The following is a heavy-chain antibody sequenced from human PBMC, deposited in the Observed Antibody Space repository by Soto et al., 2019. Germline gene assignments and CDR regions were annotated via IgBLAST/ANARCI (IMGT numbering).Heavy chain of an antibody. D-gene: IGHD2-21*01. V-gene: IGHV1-46*01. CDR2: INPNGGST. CDR3: ARSLLQGDF. J-gene: IGHJ4*02. CDR1: GYTFIHYY. Sequence: QVQLVQSGAEVKKPGASVKVSCKASGYTFIHYYIHWVRQAAGQGLERMAIINPNGGSTNYAQKFQGRVTVTSDTSTSTVSMELNSLGSDDTAVYFCARSLLQGDFWGQGTLVTVSS.